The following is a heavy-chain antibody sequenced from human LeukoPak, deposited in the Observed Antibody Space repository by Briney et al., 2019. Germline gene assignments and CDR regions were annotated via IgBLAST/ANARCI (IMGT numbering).Heavy chain of an antibody. D-gene: IGHD1-26*01. Sequence: SGPALVKPTQTLTLTCTFSGFSLSTSGMCVTWIRQPPGKALEWLARIDWDGDKYYRASLKTRLTIFKDSPKNQVALTVANMDLVDTGTYYCARTRVRSGTYTGWFDSWGQGIVVTVSS. V-gene: IGHV2-70*11. CDR3: ARTRVRSGTYTGWFDS. J-gene: IGHJ5*01. CDR2: IDWDGDK. CDR1: GFSLSTSGMC.